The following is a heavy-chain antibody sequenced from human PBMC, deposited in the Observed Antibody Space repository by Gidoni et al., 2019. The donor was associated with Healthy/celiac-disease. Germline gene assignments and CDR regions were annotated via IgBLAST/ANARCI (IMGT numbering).Heavy chain of an antibody. CDR1: GGSISSSNW. Sequence: QVQLQESGPGLVKPSGTLSLTCAVSGGSISSSNWWSWVRQPPGKGLEWIGEIYHSGSTNYNPSLKSRVTISVDKSKNQFSLKLSSVTAADTAVYYCARDRGYGRYFDWTIPGRDAFDIWGQGTMVTVSS. D-gene: IGHD3-9*01. V-gene: IGHV4-4*02. CDR2: IYHSGST. CDR3: ARDRGYGRYFDWTIPGRDAFDI. J-gene: IGHJ3*02.